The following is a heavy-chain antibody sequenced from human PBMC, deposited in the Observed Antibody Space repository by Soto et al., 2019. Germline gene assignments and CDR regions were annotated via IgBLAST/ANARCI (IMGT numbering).Heavy chain of an antibody. V-gene: IGHV1-18*01. D-gene: IGHD6-19*01. CDR1: GYPFTSNR. J-gene: IGHJ4*02. CDR3: ARDRSGWYDF. Sequence: ASVEVSCKXSGYPFTSNRLSWVRRAPGQGLEWMGWISPHNGNAKYAQKFQDRVTMTADTAASTVYMELRSLRSDDSAVFYCARDRSGWYDFWGQGTLVTVSS. CDR2: ISPHNGNA.